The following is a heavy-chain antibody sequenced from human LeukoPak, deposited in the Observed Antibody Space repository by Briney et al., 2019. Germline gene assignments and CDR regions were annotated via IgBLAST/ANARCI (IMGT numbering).Heavy chain of an antibody. J-gene: IGHJ5*02. CDR1: GFTFSTYS. Sequence: TGGFLRLSCAASGFTFSTYSLNWVRQAPGKGLEWVSSVSSGSPSLLYADSVKGRFTISRDNAKNSLYLQMSNLRAEDTAVYYCTRPSPYNWFDPWGQGTLVTVSS. CDR3: TRPSPYNWFDP. V-gene: IGHV3-21*04. CDR2: VSSGSPSL.